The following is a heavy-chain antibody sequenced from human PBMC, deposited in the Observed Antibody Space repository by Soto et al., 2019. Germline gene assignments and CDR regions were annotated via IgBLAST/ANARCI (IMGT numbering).Heavy chain of an antibody. CDR3: ARWSYLDY. D-gene: IGHD3-3*01. V-gene: IGHV3-23*01. Sequence: DVQLWESGGGLVQPGGSLRLSCVASGFSFGSYALTWVRQAPGKGLEWVSTISGSDGKTFYADAVKGRFSISRDISQSTLYPQMNSLRADDTAIYYCARWSYLDYWGQGTRVTVSS. CDR2: ISGSDGKT. J-gene: IGHJ4*02. CDR1: GFSFGSYA.